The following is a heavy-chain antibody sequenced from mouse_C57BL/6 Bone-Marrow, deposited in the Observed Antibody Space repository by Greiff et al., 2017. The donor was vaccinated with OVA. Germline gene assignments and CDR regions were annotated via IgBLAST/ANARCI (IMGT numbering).Heavy chain of an antibody. Sequence: EVNLVESGAELVKPGASVKLSCTASGFNIKDYYMHWVKQRTEQGLEWIGRIDPEDGETKYAPQFKGKATITADTSSNTASLQLSILTSDDTAVYYCARGYFDVWGTGTTVTVSS. V-gene: IGHV14-2*01. CDR1: GFNIKDYY. CDR2: IDPEDGET. CDR3: ARGYFDV. J-gene: IGHJ1*03.